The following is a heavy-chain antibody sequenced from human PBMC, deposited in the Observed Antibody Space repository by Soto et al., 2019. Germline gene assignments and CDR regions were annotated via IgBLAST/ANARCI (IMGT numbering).Heavy chain of an antibody. V-gene: IGHV1-69*12. D-gene: IGHD2-21*02. CDR2: IIPIFDTT. CDR1: GGTVSSYA. Sequence: VQLVQSGAEVKKPGSSVKVSCKASGGTVSSYAISWVRQAPGQGLEWMGGIIPIFDTTNYAQKFQGRVTITADESTSTAYMERSSLRSEDTAVYYWAIALGMVTAMGYYYYGMDVWGQGTTVTVSS. J-gene: IGHJ6*02. CDR3: AIALGMVTAMGYYYYGMDV.